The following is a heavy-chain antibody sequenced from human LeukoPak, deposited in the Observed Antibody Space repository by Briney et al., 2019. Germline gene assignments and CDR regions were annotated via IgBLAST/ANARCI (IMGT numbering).Heavy chain of an antibody. D-gene: IGHD1-26*01. CDR2: MNQGGGA. CDR1: GASLSGFF. CDR3: ARGSIVGWFDP. Sequence: SETLSLTCAVDGASLSGFFWNWVRQSPGKGLEWIGEMNQGGGARFNPSLESRVIIAVDTSKNQFTLKVNSVTDADTAVYYCARGSIVGWFDPWGQGTLVTVSS. V-gene: IGHV4-34*01. J-gene: IGHJ5*02.